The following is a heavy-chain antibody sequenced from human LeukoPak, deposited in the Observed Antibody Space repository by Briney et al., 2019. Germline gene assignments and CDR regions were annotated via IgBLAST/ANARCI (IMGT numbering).Heavy chain of an antibody. CDR1: AFTFNNYW. V-gene: IGHV3-23*01. Sequence: GGSLRLSCVASAFTFNNYWMHWVRQAPGKGLEWVSTINGNGAATYYADSFKGRFLISRDDSKSTVYLRMNKLRVEDSGLYYCANGLAASGNFLLRDYYYFIDVWGKGTTVIVS. J-gene: IGHJ6*03. CDR3: ANGLAASGNFLLRDYYYFIDV. CDR2: INGNGAAT. D-gene: IGHD1-26*01.